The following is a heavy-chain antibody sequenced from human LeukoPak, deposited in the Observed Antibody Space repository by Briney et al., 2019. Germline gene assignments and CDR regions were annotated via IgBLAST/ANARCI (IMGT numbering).Heavy chain of an antibody. CDR3: ARDPRTVRI. Sequence: GGSLRLSCAASGFTFNSYAMIWVRQAPGKGLEWVSGISGSGGDTHYAESVKGRFTISRDNSKNTLYLQMNSLRVEDTAVYFCARDPRTVRIWGQGTLVTVSS. CDR1: GFTFNSYA. D-gene: IGHD1-1*01. J-gene: IGHJ4*02. CDR2: ISGSGGDT. V-gene: IGHV3-23*01.